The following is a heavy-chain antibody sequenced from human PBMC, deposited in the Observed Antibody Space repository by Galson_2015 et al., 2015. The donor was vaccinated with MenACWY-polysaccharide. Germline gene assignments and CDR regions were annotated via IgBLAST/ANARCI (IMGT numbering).Heavy chain of an antibody. CDR3: ARGGRAVSNRNWFDP. CDR1: GYTFTSYD. Sequence: SVKVSCKASGYTFTSYDINWVRQATGQGLEWMGWMNPNSGNTGYAQKFQGRFTISRDNSKSTLYLQMNSLRAADTAVYYCARGGRAVSNRNWFDPWGQGTLVTVSS. CDR2: MNPNSGNT. J-gene: IGHJ5*02. D-gene: IGHD3-10*01. V-gene: IGHV1-8*01.